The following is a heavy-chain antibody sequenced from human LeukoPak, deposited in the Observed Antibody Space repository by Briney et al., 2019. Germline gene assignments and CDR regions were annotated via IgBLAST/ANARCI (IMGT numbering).Heavy chain of an antibody. CDR1: GFTFSSYA. CDR3: AYSSADY. Sequence: PGGSLRLSGSASGFTFSSYAMYWVRQAPGKGLEYLSAISHNGATTYYADSVKGRFTISRDNSKNTLYLQMSSLRAEDTAVYYCAYSSADYWGQGTLVTVSS. D-gene: IGHD6-19*01. J-gene: IGHJ4*02. V-gene: IGHV3-64D*09. CDR2: ISHNGATT.